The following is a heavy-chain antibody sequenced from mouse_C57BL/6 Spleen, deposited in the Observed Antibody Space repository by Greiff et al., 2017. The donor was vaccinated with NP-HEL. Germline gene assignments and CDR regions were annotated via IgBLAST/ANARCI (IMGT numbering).Heavy chain of an antibody. CDR3: TPMVTTYDY. CDR1: GYTFTDYE. Sequence: VQLQQSGAELVRPGASVTLSCKASGYTFTDYELHWVKQTPVHGLEWIGAIDPETGGTAYNQKFKGKAILTADKSSSTAYMELRSLTSEDSAVYYCTPMVTTYDYWGQGTTLTVAS. D-gene: IGHD2-2*01. J-gene: IGHJ2*01. CDR2: IDPETGGT. V-gene: IGHV1-15*01.